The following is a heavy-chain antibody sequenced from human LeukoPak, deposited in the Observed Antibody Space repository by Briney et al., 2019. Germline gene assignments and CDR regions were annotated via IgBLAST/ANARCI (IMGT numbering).Heavy chain of an antibody. J-gene: IGHJ4*02. Sequence: SETLPLTCAVYGGSFSGYYRSWIRQPPGKGLEWIGEINHSGSTNYNPSLKSRVTISVDTSKNQFSLKLSSVTAADTAVYYCARGSYCSSTSCSPYYFDYWGQGTVVTVSS. CDR2: INHSGST. D-gene: IGHD2-2*01. CDR1: GGSFSGYY. V-gene: IGHV4-34*01. CDR3: ARGSYCSSTSCSPYYFDY.